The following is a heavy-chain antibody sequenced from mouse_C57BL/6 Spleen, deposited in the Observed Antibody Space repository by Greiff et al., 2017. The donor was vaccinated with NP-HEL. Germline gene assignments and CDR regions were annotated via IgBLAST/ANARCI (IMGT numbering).Heavy chain of an antibody. D-gene: IGHD3-2*02. CDR1: GYTFTSYW. J-gene: IGHJ3*01. CDR2: IHPNSGST. CDR3: ARSDSSGLAWFAY. V-gene: IGHV1-64*01. Sequence: QVQLKQPGAELVKPGASVKLSCKASGYTFTSYWMHWVKQRPGQGLEWIGMIHPNSGSTNYNEKFKSKATLTVDKSSSTAYMQLSSLTSEDSAVYYCARSDSSGLAWFAYWGQGTLVTVSA.